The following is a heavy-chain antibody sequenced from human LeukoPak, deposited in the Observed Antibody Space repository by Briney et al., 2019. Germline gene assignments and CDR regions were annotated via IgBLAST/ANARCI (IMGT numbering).Heavy chain of an antibody. J-gene: IGHJ6*03. CDR1: GFTFSSYG. V-gene: IGHV3-30*02. D-gene: IGHD3-22*01. Sequence: GGSLRLSCAASGFTFSSYGMHWVRQAPGKGLEWVAFIRYDGSNKYYADSVRGRFTISRDNSKNTLYLQMNSLRAEDTAVYYCAKVVGYDSSGYSYYYYMDVWGKGTTVTISS. CDR2: IRYDGSNK. CDR3: AKVVGYDSSGYSYYYYMDV.